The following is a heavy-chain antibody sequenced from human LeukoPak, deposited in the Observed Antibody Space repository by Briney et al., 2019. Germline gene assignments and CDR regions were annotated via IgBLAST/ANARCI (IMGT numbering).Heavy chain of an antibody. V-gene: IGHV5-51*01. J-gene: IGHJ4*02. Sequence: GESLEISFKGSGYRFTSYWIGWVRPMPGKGVEWMGIIYPGDSDTRYSPSFQGQVTISADKSIRTAYLQWSSLKASDTAMYYCARRGVYCRSTSCYYFDYWGQGTLVTVSS. D-gene: IGHD2-2*01. CDR1: GYRFTSYW. CDR3: ARRGVYCRSTSCYYFDY. CDR2: IYPGDSDT.